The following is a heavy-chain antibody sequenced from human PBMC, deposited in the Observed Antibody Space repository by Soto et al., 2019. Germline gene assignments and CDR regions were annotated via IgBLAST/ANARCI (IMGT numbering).Heavy chain of an antibody. CDR3: ARHYFGVPAAMRYYYYYMDV. J-gene: IGHJ6*03. D-gene: IGHD2-2*01. V-gene: IGHV4-59*08. Sequence: ASETLSLTCTVAGGYLSSYYLSWIRQPPGKGLEWIGYIYYSGSTNYNSSLRSRVTLSVDTSKNQFSLRLSSVTAADTAVYYCARHYFGVPAAMRYYYYYMDVWGKGTTVTVSS. CDR2: IYYSGST. CDR1: GGYLSSYY.